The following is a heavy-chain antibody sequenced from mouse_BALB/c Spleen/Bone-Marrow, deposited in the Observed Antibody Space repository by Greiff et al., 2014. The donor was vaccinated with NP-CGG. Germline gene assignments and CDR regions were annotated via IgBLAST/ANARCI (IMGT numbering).Heavy chain of an antibody. V-gene: IGHV1-69*02. CDR1: GYTFTSYW. D-gene: IGHD2-4*01. CDR2: IDPSDSET. J-gene: IGHJ4*01. CDR3: ARFPIYYDSGGAMDY. Sequence: QVQLQQPGAELVKPGAPVKLSCKASGYTFTSYWMNWVKQRPGRGLEWIGRIDPSDSETHYNQEFKDKATLTVDKSSSTAYIQLSSLTSEDSAVYYCARFPIYYDSGGAMDYWGQGTSVTVSS.